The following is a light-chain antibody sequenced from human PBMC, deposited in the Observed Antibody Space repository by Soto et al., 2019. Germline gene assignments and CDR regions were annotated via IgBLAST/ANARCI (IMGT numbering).Light chain of an antibody. Sequence: EIVLTQSPGTLSLSPGERATLSCRASQSVSSNYLAWYQQKPGQAPRPLIYGASSRATSIPDRFSGSGAGTDMTLTISRLESEDFEVYYCEQYGSSPWTFGQGTEVEIK. CDR3: EQYGSSPWT. CDR2: GAS. J-gene: IGKJ1*01. V-gene: IGKV3-20*01. CDR1: QSVSSNY.